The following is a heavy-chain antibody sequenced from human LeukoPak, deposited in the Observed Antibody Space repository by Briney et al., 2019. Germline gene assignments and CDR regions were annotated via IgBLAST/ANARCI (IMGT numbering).Heavy chain of an antibody. J-gene: IGHJ3*02. CDR2: IYTSGST. D-gene: IGHD3-9*01. CDR1: GGSISSGSYY. Sequence: SQTLSLTCTVSGGSISSGSYYWSWIRQPAGKGLEWIGRIYTSGSTNYNPSLKSRVTISVDTSKNQFSLKLSSVTAADTAVYYCARENYDILTGFSDAFDIWGQGTMVTVSS. V-gene: IGHV4-61*02. CDR3: ARENYDILTGFSDAFDI.